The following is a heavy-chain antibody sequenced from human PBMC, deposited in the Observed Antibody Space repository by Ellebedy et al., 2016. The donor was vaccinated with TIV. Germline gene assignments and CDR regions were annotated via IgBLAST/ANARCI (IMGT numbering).Heavy chain of an antibody. CDR3: ARAYDVLTAYYSFDY. Sequence: AASVKVSCKASGGTFTTYAINWVRQAPGHGLEWMGGIVPIFGTPDYAQRFQGRVTITADESASTAYMELSSLRSEDTAVYYCARAYDVLTAYYSFDYWGQGTLVTVSS. CDR2: IVPIFGTP. V-gene: IGHV1-69*13. D-gene: IGHD3-9*01. J-gene: IGHJ4*02. CDR1: GGTFTTYA.